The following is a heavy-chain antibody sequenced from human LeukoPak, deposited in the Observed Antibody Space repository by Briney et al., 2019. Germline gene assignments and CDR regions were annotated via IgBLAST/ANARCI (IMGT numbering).Heavy chain of an antibody. CDR3: AKVVVGTVIVVASSNFYYYYMDV. D-gene: IGHD3-22*01. Sequence: GGSLRLSCAASGFTFSSYGMHWVRQAPGKGLEWVAFIRYDGSNKYYADSVKGRFTISRDNSNNTLYLQMNSLRAEDTAVYYCAKVVVGTVIVVASSNFYYYYMDVWGKGTTVTISS. CDR1: GFTFSSYG. V-gene: IGHV3-30*02. CDR2: IRYDGSNK. J-gene: IGHJ6*03.